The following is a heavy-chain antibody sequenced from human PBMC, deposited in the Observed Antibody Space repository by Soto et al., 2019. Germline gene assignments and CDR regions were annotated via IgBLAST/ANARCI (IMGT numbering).Heavy chain of an antibody. Sequence: PGGSLRLSCAASGFTFNNYAMNWVRQAPGKGLEWVGRIKSKTDGGTTDYAAPVKGRFTISRDDSKNTLYLQMNSLKTEDTAVYYCTTDPGIAAAGFFDPYYFDYWGQGTLVTVSS. J-gene: IGHJ4*02. CDR2: IKSKTDGGTT. D-gene: IGHD6-13*01. CDR1: GFTFNNYA. V-gene: IGHV3-15*01. CDR3: TTDPGIAAAGFFDPYYFDY.